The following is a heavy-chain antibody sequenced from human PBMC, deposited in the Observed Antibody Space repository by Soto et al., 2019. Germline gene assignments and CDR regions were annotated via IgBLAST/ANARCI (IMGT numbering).Heavy chain of an antibody. Sequence: QIQLVQSGAEVKKPGASVKVSCKASGYTFSSYHITWVRQAPGQGLEWMGWISAYNVNTNYAQNLQGRVTMTTDPSTRPAYPELRSLRSDNTTVYSCARDLPPVDYWGQGTLATVSS. J-gene: IGHJ4*02. CDR3: ARDLPPVDY. V-gene: IGHV1-18*01. CDR1: GYTFSSYH. CDR2: ISAYNVNT.